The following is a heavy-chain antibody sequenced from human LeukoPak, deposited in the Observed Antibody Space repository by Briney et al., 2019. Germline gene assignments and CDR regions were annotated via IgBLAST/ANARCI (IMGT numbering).Heavy chain of an antibody. V-gene: IGHV4-4*07. CDR3: ARDQWELLKGGFDY. J-gene: IGHJ4*02. CDR2: IYHSGST. CDR1: GGSISNYY. D-gene: IGHD1-26*01. Sequence: SETLSLTCTVSGGSISNYYWTWIRQPAGKGLEWIGSIYHSGSTYYNPSLKSRVTISVDTSKNQFSLKLSSVTAADTAVYYCARDQWELLKGGFDYWGQGTLVTVSS.